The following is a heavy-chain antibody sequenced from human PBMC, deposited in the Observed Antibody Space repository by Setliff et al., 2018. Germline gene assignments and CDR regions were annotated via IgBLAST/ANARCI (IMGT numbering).Heavy chain of an antibody. CDR2: IWPGDSDT. CDR3: ARQVDEGGYYGHSHHYMDV. Sequence: PGESLKISCKASGYIFTTYWIGWVRQMPGKGLEWMGTIWPGDSDTRYNPSFQGQVTISADKSISTAYLQWSSLRASDTAMYYCARQVDEGGYYGHSHHYMDVWGKGTTVTVSS. J-gene: IGHJ6*03. D-gene: IGHD3-3*01. CDR1: GYIFTTYW. V-gene: IGHV5-51*01.